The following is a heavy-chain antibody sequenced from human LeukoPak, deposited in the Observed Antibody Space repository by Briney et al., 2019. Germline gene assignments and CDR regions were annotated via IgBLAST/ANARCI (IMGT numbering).Heavy chain of an antibody. Sequence: GGSLRLSCAASGFTVSSNYMSWVRQAPGKGLEWVSVIYSGGSTYYADSVKGRFTISRDNSKNTLYLQMNSLRAEDTAVYCCARGSGDGYSLGFDYWGQGTLVTVSS. D-gene: IGHD5-24*01. CDR2: IYSGGST. CDR1: GFTVSSNY. J-gene: IGHJ4*02. CDR3: ARGSGDGYSLGFDY. V-gene: IGHV3-66*02.